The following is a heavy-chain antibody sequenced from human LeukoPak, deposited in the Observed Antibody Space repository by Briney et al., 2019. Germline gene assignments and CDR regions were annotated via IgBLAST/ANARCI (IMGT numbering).Heavy chain of an antibody. CDR2: IIPIFGTA. V-gene: IGHV1-69*05. CDR1: GGTFSSYA. CDR3: ARDLRNGPYYYYYMDV. J-gene: IGHJ6*03. D-gene: IGHD2-8*01. Sequence: SVKVSCMAPGGTFSSYAIIWVRQAPGQGLEWMGGIIPIFGTANYAQKFQGRVTITTDESTSTAYMELSSLRSEDTAVYYCARDLRNGPYYYYYMDVWGKGTTVTVSS.